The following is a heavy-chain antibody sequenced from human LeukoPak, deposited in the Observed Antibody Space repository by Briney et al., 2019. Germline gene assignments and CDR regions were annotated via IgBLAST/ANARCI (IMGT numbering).Heavy chain of an antibody. CDR1: GFTVSSNY. J-gene: IGHJ3*02. CDR3: ARQQTFGIVRDTAFDI. V-gene: IGHV3-30-3*01. CDR2: ISYDGSNA. D-gene: IGHD3-3*01. Sequence: GGSLRLSCAASGFTVSSNYMSWVRQAPGKGLEWVAVISYDGSNAYYAGSVKGRFTISRDNSNNTLYVQVNSLRPEDTAVYYCARQQTFGIVRDTAFDIWGHGTMVTVSS.